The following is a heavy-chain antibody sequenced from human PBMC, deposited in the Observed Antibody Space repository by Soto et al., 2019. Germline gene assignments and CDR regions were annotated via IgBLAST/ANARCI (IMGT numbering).Heavy chain of an antibody. CDR1: AFTFSDYD. D-gene: IGHD2-2*01. J-gene: IGHJ3*02. V-gene: IGHV3-11*01. CDR2: ISSSGSSR. Sequence: GGSLRVSCPASAFTFSDYDMSWIRHAPGEGMARVSYISSSGSSRYYAGSVKGRFTISRDNAKNSLYLQMNSLRAEDTAVYYCAREMDCSSTSCYRFDAFDIWRQGTMVTV. CDR3: AREMDCSSTSCYRFDAFDI.